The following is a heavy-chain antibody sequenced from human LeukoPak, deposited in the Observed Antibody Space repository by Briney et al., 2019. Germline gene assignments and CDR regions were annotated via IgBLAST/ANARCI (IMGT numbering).Heavy chain of an antibody. CDR1: GYTFTSYD. CDR3: ARGYSSSWHSNVYFDY. V-gene: IGHV1-8*01. CDR2: MNPNSGNT. D-gene: IGHD6-13*01. Sequence: ASVKVSRRASGYTFTSYDINWVRQATGQGLEWMGWMNPNSGNTGYAQKFQGRVTMTRNTSISTAYMELSSLKSEDTAVYYCARGYSSSWHSNVYFDYWGQGTLVTVSS. J-gene: IGHJ4*02.